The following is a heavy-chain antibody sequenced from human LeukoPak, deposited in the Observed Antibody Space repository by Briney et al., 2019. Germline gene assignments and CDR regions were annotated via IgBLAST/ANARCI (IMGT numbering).Heavy chain of an antibody. CDR1: GVSISSSY. Sequence: PSETLSLTCSVSGVSISSSYWSWIRQPPGKGLEWIGFIYYSGSTNYNPSLKSRVTISADTSKNQFSLKLTSVTAADTAVYYCVRGYYDSSRYSNTFDIWGQGTMVTVSS. CDR3: VRGYYDSSRYSNTFDI. CDR2: IYYSGST. V-gene: IGHV4-59*01. D-gene: IGHD3-22*01. J-gene: IGHJ3*02.